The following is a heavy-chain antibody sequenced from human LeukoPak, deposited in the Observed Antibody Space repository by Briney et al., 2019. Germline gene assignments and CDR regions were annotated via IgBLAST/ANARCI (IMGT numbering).Heavy chain of an antibody. CDR3: ARDLAWDAFDI. CDR1: GFTFSSYE. J-gene: IGHJ3*02. Sequence: GGSLRLSCAASGFTFSSYEMNWVRQAPGKGLEWVSYISYSGSNIYYADSVKGRFTISRDNAKNSLYLQMNSLRAEDTAVYYCARDLAWDAFDIWGQGTMVTVSS. V-gene: IGHV3-48*03. CDR2: ISYSGSNI.